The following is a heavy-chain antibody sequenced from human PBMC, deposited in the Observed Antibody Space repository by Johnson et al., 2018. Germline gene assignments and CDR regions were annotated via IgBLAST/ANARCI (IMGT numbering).Heavy chain of an antibody. V-gene: IGHV3-23*04. J-gene: IGHJ6*02. CDR2: TSHGGGTT. Sequence: VQLVQSGGGLVKPGGSLRLSCAASGFTFSSYAMTWVRQDPGTGLEWVSTTSHGGGTTYYADSVKGRFTISRDSSKNTLYLQMTSLRAEDTAVYYCARDDAVATTRPLYYYYGMDVWGQGTTVTVSS. CDR3: ARDDAVATTRPLYYYYGMDV. CDR1: GFTFSSYA. D-gene: IGHD5-12*01.